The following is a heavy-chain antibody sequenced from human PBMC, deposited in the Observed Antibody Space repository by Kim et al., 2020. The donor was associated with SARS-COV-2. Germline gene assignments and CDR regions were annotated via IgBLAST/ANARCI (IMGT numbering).Heavy chain of an antibody. D-gene: IGHD3-10*01. CDR2: ISDNGGT. CDR3: ARVRSSGTPFFDI. CDR1: GGSVRSGSYY. J-gene: IGHJ3*02. Sequence: SETLSLTCTVSGGSVRSGSYYWSWVRQPPGKRLEWIGYISDNGGTNYNPSLKSRVTISIETSRNEFSLKLTSVTAADTAVYFCARVRSSGTPFFDIWGRGKMVTVSS. V-gene: IGHV4-61*01.